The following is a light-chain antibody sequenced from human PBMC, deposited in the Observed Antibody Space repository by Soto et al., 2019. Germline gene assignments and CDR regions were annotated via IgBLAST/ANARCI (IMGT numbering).Light chain of an antibody. V-gene: IGLV1-40*01. J-gene: IGLJ1*01. CDR1: SSNIGAGYT. CDR3: QSYDSSLGGSV. CDR2: GMN. Sequence: QSALTQPPSVSGAPGQRVSISCTGGSSNIGAGYTPYWHQQLPGTAPKLLMYGMNDRPSGVPDRFSGSKSGTSASLTITGLQAEDEADYYCQSYDSSLGGSVFGTGTKVTVL.